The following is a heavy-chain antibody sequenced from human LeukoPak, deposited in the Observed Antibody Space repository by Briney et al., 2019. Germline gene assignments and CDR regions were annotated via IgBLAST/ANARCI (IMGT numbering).Heavy chain of an antibody. CDR1: GYTFTSYD. V-gene: IGHV1-8*01. Sequence: GASVKVSCKAPGYTFTSYDINWVRQATGQGLEWMGWMNPNSGNTGYAQKFQGRVTMTRDTSISTAYMELTNLRSDDTAVYYCARVYGSVDYWGQGTLVTVSS. D-gene: IGHD3-10*01. J-gene: IGHJ4*02. CDR2: MNPNSGNT. CDR3: ARVYGSVDY.